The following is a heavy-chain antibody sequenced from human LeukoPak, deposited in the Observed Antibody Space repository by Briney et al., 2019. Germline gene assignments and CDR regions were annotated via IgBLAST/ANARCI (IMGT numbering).Heavy chain of an antibody. CDR1: GVTFSSYS. Sequence: PGGSLRLSCAASGVTFSSYSMNWVRQAPGKGLEWVSCISSISSYIYYADSVKGRFTISRDNAKNSLYLQMNSLRAEDTAVYYCARGGSGSWYSYYYYGMDVWGQGTTVTVSS. J-gene: IGHJ6*01. CDR2: ISSISSYI. D-gene: IGHD6-13*01. CDR3: ARGGSGSWYSYYYYGMDV. V-gene: IGHV3-21*01.